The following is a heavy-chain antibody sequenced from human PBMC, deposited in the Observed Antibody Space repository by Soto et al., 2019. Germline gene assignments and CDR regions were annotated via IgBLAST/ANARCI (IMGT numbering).Heavy chain of an antibody. D-gene: IGHD5-18*01. CDR2: INTYNGNT. V-gene: IGHV1-18*01. CDR3: ARAVAGGYGHTTLDY. Sequence: QVQLVQSGGEVRKPGASVKVSCQTSGYTFNIFGIGWVRQAPGQGLEWMGWINTYNGNTDYAQKIQGRVTMTTATSTSIPYMDMGGLTSDDAAVYYCARAVAGGYGHTTLDYWGQGTLLTVSS. CDR1: GYTFNIFG. J-gene: IGHJ4*02.